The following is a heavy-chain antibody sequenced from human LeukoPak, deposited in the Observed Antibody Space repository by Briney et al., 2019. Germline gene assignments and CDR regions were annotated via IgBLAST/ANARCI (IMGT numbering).Heavy chain of an antibody. CDR1: GFTLSTYW. V-gene: IGHV3-74*01. Sequence: GGSLRLSCAASGFTLSTYWMRWVRQAPGKGLVWVSRINPDGSTTTYADSVEGRFTISRDNAKNTLYLQMSSLRAEDTAVYYCARVGVGMYHFDHWGQGTLVTVSS. J-gene: IGHJ4*02. CDR3: ARVGVGMYHFDH. CDR2: INPDGSTT. D-gene: IGHD2-2*01.